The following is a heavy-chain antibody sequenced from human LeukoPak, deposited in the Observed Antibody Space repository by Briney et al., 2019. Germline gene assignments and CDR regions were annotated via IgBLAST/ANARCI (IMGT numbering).Heavy chain of an antibody. CDR3: ARVGDYYDSSGYYYSHDY. J-gene: IGHJ4*02. Sequence: PSETLSLTCAVSGGSISNYYWSWIRQPPGKGLECIGYIYYTGSTTYNPSLKSRVTISVDSSKNQFSLKLSSVTAADTAVYYCARVGDYYDSSGYYYSHDYWGQGTLVTVSS. D-gene: IGHD3-22*01. CDR2: IYYTGST. CDR1: GGSISNYY. V-gene: IGHV4-59*01.